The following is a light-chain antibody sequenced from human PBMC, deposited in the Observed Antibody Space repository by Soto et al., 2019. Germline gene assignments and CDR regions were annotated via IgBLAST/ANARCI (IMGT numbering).Light chain of an antibody. V-gene: IGLV1-40*01. CDR2: GNT. CDR3: SSYTSSSTYV. Sequence: QSVLTQPPSVSGAPGQRVTISCTGSSSNIGAGYAVHWYQQLPGKAPKLLIYGNTNRPSGVPDRFSGSKSGTSASLAITGLQAEDEADYYCSSYTSSSTYVFGTGTKVTVL. J-gene: IGLJ1*01. CDR1: SSNIGAGYA.